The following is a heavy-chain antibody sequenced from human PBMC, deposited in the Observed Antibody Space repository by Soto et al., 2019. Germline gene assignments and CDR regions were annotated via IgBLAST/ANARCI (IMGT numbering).Heavy chain of an antibody. CDR1: GYSFDTFG. V-gene: IGHV1-18*01. Sequence: QVQVVQSGAEVKKPGASVKVACKASGYSFDTFGMSWVRQAPGQGLEWMGWISIEKGDTNSAQKFQDRVTMTTDTSTRTAYMELRSLATDYTAVYYFAGFYCSVGSRFTCWHFDLWGRGTLVTVSS. D-gene: IGHD2-15*01. J-gene: IGHJ2*01. CDR3: AGFYCSVGSRFTCWHFDL. CDR2: ISIEKGDT.